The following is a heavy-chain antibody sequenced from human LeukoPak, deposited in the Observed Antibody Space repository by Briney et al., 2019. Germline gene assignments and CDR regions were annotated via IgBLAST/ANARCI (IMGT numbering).Heavy chain of an antibody. D-gene: IGHD5-18*01. CDR1: GFTFTSSA. Sequence: SVKVSCKASGFTFTSSAVQWVRQARGQRLEWIGWIVVGSGNTNYAQKFQERVTITRDMSTSTAYMELSSLRSEDTAVYYCAAESVDTAMVKEGYYYYVDVWGKGTTVTVSS. CDR3: AAESVDTAMVKEGYYYYVDV. V-gene: IGHV1-58*01. CDR2: IVVGSGNT. J-gene: IGHJ6*03.